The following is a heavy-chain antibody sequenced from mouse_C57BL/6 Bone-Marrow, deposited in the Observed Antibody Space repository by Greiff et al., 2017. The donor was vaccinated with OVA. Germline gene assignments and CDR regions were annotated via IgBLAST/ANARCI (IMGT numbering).Heavy chain of an antibody. V-gene: IGHV1-22*01. D-gene: IGHD2-4*01. CDR3: ASRSTMITNYFDY. CDR1: GYTFTDYN. J-gene: IGHJ2*01. Sequence: EVQLQQSGPELVKPGASVKMSCKASGYTFTDYNMHWVKQSHGKSLEWIGYINPNNGGTSYNQKFKGKATLTVNKSSSTAYMELRSLTSEDSAVYYCASRSTMITNYFDYWGQGTTLTVSS. CDR2: INPNNGGT.